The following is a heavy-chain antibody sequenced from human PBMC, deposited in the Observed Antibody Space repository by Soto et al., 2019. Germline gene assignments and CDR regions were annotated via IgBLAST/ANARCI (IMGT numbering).Heavy chain of an antibody. CDR2: MHYSGIA. V-gene: IGHV4-31*03. CDR3: ARYYSDNSGYSNWFDP. J-gene: IGHJ5*02. D-gene: IGHD3-22*01. CDR1: GGSISSGAYY. Sequence: QVQLQESGPGLVKPSQTLSLTCTVSGGSISSGAYYWSWIRQHSEKGLEWIGYMHYSGIAYYNPSPTSRITISVDTSKNQFSLKLSSVTAADTAVYYCARYYSDNSGYSNWFDPWGRGTLVTVSS.